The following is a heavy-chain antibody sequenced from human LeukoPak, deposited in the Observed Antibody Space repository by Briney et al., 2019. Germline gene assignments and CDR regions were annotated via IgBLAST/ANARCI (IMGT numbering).Heavy chain of an antibody. D-gene: IGHD2-15*01. CDR2: INHSGIT. J-gene: IGHJ5*02. V-gene: IGHV4-34*01. CDR1: GRSFSGYY. Sequence: SETLSLTCAVYGRSFSGYYWTWIRQTPGKGLGWIGEINHSGITDYNPSLRSRVTISVDTSKNQFSLKLSSVTAADTAIYYCARAVIVVAAATQRSWFDPWGQGTLVTVSS. CDR3: ARAVIVVAAATQRSWFDP.